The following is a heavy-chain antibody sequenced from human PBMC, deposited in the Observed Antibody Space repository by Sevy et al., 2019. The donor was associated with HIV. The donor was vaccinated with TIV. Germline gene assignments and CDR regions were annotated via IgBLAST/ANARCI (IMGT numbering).Heavy chain of an antibody. D-gene: IGHD3-22*01. CDR1: GFTFSSYG. V-gene: IGHV3-30*18. CDR2: ISYDGGNK. J-gene: IGHJ4*02. Sequence: GGSLRLSCAASGFTFSSYGMHWVRQAPGKGLEWVAVISYDGGNKYYADSVKGRFTISRDNSKNTLYLQMNSLRAEDTAVYYCAKGKYYYDSSGYYYWGQGTLVTVSS. CDR3: AKGKYYYDSSGYYY.